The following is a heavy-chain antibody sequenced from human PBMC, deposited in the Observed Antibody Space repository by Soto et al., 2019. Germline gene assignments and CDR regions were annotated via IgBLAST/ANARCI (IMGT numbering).Heavy chain of an antibody. D-gene: IGHD2-15*01. CDR1: GESVSSGFYY. Sequence: SETLSLTCTVSGESVSSGFYYWNWIRQAPGKGLEWIGSILSSGRSNYNPSLMSRVSMSVDTSKNQFSLRLTSVGAADSAIYYCARVVRCTRSGCYYLAMDVWGQGTTVTVSS. V-gene: IGHV4-61*01. CDR2: ILSSGRS. CDR3: ARVVRCTRSGCYYLAMDV. J-gene: IGHJ6*02.